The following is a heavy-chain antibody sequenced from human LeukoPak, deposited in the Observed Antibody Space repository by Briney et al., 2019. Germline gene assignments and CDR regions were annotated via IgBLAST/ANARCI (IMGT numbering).Heavy chain of an antibody. J-gene: IGHJ5*02. Sequence: ASVKVSCKVSGYTLTELSMHWVRQAPGKGLEWMGDFDPEDGETIYAQKFQGRVTMTEDTSTDTAYMELSSLRSEDTAVYYCATDRGSTYDFWSGYLFDPWGQGTLVTVTS. D-gene: IGHD3-3*01. CDR1: GYTLTELS. CDR2: FDPEDGET. V-gene: IGHV1-24*01. CDR3: ATDRGSTYDFWSGYLFDP.